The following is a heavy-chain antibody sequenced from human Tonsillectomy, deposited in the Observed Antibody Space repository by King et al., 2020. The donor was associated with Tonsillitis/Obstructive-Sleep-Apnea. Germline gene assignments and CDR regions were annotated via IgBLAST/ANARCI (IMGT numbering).Heavy chain of an antibody. CDR2: IFSNDEK. Sequence: VTLKESGPVLVKPTETLTLTCTVSGFSLSNARMGVSWIRQPPGQALEWLAHIFSNDEKCYSTSLKSRLTISKDTSKSQVVLTMTNMDPVDTATYYCTRIISLGVRWAFDLWGQGTMVTVSS. CDR1: GFSLSNARMG. V-gene: IGHV2-26*01. CDR3: TRIISLGVRWAFDL. J-gene: IGHJ3*01. D-gene: IGHD5-24*01.